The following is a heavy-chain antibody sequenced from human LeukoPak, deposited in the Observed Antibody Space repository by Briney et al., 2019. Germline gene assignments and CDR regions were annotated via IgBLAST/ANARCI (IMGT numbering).Heavy chain of an antibody. CDR3: AKDLGSGSHSGSGRIDY. CDR1: GFTFSGYG. J-gene: IGHJ4*02. Sequence: PGRSLRLSCAASGFTFSGYGMHWVRQAPGKGLEWVAVISYDGSNKYYADSVKGRFTISRDNSKNTLYLQMNSLRAEDTAEYYCAKDLGSGSHSGSGRIDYWGQGTLVTVSS. V-gene: IGHV3-30*18. CDR2: ISYDGSNK. D-gene: IGHD1-26*01.